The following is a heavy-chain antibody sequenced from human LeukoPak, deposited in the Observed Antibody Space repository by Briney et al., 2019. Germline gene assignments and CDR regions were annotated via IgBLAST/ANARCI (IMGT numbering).Heavy chain of an antibody. J-gene: IGHJ4*02. V-gene: IGHV3-30*18. D-gene: IGHD3-22*01. CDR1: GFTFSSYG. CDR3: ANADSSGYYGNFDY. Sequence: PGRSLRLSCAASGFTFSSYGMHWVRQAPGKGLEWVAVISYDGSNKYYADSVKGRFTISRDNSKNTLYLQMNSLRAEDTAVYYCANADSSGYYGNFDYWGQGTLVTVSS. CDR2: ISYDGSNK.